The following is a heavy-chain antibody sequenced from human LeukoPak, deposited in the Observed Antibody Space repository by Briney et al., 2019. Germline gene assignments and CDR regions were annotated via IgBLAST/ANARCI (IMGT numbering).Heavy chain of an antibody. CDR1: GYTLTELS. V-gene: IGHV1-24*01. CDR3: ATAFPGIAAAGTEGDAFDI. CDR2: FDPKDGET. J-gene: IGHJ3*02. Sequence: ASVKVSCKVSGYTLTELSMHWVRQAPGKGLEWMGGFDPKDGETIYAQKFQGRVTMTEYTSTDTAYMELSSLRSEDTAVYYCATAFPGIAAAGTEGDAFDIWGQGTMVTVSS. D-gene: IGHD6-13*01.